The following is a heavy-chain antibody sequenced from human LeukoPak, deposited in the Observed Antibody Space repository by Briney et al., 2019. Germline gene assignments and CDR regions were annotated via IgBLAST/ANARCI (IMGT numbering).Heavy chain of an antibody. CDR2: IYSGGST. D-gene: IGHD3-22*01. CDR1: GFTVSSNY. V-gene: IGHV3-66*01. J-gene: IGHJ4*02. CDR3: ARESYYYDSSGYSYYFDY. Sequence: GSLRLSCAASGFTVSSNYMSWARQAPGKGLEWVSVIYSGGSTYYADSVKGRFTISRDNSKNTLYLQMNSLRAEDTAVYYCARESYYYDSSGYSYYFDYWGQGTLVTVSS.